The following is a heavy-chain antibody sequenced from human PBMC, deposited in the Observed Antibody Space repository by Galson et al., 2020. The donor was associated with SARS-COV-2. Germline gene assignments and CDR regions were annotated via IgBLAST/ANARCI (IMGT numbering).Heavy chain of an antibody. V-gene: IGHV4-59*11. CDR1: GGSISSHS. Sequence: SETLSLTCTVSGGSISSHSWSWIRQPPGKGLDLIGYIYYSGSTNYNPSLKSRVTISVDTSKNQLSLKLTSVTAADTAVYYCARLYCSGVSCPGWFDPWGQGTLVTVSS. J-gene: IGHJ5*02. D-gene: IGHD2-15*01. CDR2: IYYSGST. CDR3: ARLYCSGVSCPGWFDP.